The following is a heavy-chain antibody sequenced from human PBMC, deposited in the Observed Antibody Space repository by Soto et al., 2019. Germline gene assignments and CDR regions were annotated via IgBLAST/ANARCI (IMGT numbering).Heavy chain of an antibody. CDR2: ISYDGSNK. V-gene: IGHV3-30-3*01. CDR3: ARDGRQWPGADYYYGMDV. D-gene: IGHD6-19*01. CDR1: GFTFSSYA. Sequence: QVQLVESGGGVVQPGRSLRLSCAASGFTFSSYAMHWVRQAPGKGLEWVAVISYDGSNKYYADSVKGRFTISRDNSKNTXXLQMNSLRAEDTAVYYCARDGRQWPGADYYYGMDVWGQGTTVTVSS. J-gene: IGHJ6*02.